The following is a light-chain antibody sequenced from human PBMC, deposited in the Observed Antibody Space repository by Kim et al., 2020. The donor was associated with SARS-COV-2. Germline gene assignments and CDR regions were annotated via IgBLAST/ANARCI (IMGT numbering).Light chain of an antibody. Sequence: QSVLTQPPSASGTPGQRVTISCSGSSSNIGNNTVSWYQQLPGTAPKLLIYSDDQRPSGVPDRFSASKSGTSASLAISGLQSEEEAEYYCASWDDSLNGRVFGGGTKLTVL. CDR1: SSNIGNNT. V-gene: IGLV1-44*01. CDR3: ASWDDSLNGRV. CDR2: SDD. J-gene: IGLJ3*02.